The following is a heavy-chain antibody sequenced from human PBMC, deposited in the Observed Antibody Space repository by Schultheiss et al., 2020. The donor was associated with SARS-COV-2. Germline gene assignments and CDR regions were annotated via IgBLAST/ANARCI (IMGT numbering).Heavy chain of an antibody. CDR2: IYHSGST. V-gene: IGHV4-34*01. CDR1: GGSFSGYY. D-gene: IGHD5-24*01. J-gene: IGHJ4*02. CDR3: ARLTGEGRDGYHYFDY. Sequence: SQTLSLTCAVYGGSFSGYYWSWIRQPPGKGLEWIGEIYHSGSTNYNPSLKSRVTISVDKSKNQFSLKLSSVTAADTAVYYCARLTGEGRDGYHYFDYWGQGTLVTVSS.